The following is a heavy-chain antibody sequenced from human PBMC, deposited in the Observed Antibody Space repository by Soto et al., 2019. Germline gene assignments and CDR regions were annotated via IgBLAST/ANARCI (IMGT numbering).Heavy chain of an antibody. V-gene: IGHV3-23*01. J-gene: IGHJ5*02. Sequence: GGSLRLSCAASGFTFSSYAMSWVRQAPGKGLEWVSAISGSGGSTYYADSVKGRFTISRDNSKNTLYLQMNSLRAEDTAVYYCAKCPYYYDSSGPFDPWGQGTLVTVSS. CDR2: ISGSGGST. CDR3: AKCPYYYDSSGPFDP. CDR1: GFTFSSYA. D-gene: IGHD3-22*01.